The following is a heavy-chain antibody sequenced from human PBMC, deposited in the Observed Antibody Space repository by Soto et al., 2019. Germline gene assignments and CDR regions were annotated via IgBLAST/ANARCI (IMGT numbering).Heavy chain of an antibody. J-gene: IGHJ4*02. CDR2: IYYSGST. Sequence: SETLSLTCAVYGGSFSGYYWSWIRQPPGKGLEWIGSIYYSGSTYYNPSLKSRVTISVDTSKNQFSLKLSSVTAADTAVYYCARLLRGDDYGDYVSGYWGQGTLVTVSS. CDR3: ARLLRGDDYGDYVSGY. V-gene: IGHV4-34*01. D-gene: IGHD4-17*01. CDR1: GGSFSGYY.